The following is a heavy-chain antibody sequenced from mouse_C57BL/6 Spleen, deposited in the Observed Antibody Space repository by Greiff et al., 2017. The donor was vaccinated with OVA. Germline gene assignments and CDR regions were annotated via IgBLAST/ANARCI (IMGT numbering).Heavy chain of an antibody. CDR2: INPNNGGT. D-gene: IGHD2-3*01. CDR3: ARCGDYDGYWYFDV. Sequence: VHVKQSGPELVKPGASVKIPCKASGYTFTDYNMDWVKQSHGKSLEWIGDINPNNGGTIYNQKFKGKATLTVDKSSSTAYMELRSLTSEDTAVYYCARCGDYDGYWYFDVWGTGTTVTVSS. J-gene: IGHJ1*03. V-gene: IGHV1-18*01. CDR1: GYTFTDYN.